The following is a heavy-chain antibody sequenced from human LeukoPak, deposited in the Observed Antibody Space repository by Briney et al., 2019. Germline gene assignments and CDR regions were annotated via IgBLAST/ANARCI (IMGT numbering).Heavy chain of an antibody. CDR2: ISYDGSNK. CDR1: GFTFSRYA. V-gene: IGHV3-30-3*02. CDR3: AKRGRAHYDFWSGLDAFDV. Sequence: PGGSLRLSCAASGFTFSRYAMHWVRQAPGKGLEWVAVISYDGSNKYYADSVKGRFTISRDNSKNTLYLQMNSLRLEDTAVYYCAKRGRAHYDFWSGLDAFDVWGQGTIVTVSS. D-gene: IGHD3-3*01. J-gene: IGHJ3*01.